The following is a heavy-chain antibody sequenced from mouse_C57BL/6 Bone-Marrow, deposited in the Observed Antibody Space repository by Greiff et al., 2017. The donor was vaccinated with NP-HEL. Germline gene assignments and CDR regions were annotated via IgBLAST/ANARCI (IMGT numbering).Heavy chain of an antibody. CDR1: GYTFTSYW. J-gene: IGHJ2*01. CDR2: IDPSDSYT. V-gene: IGHV1-50*01. D-gene: IGHD1-1*01. CDR3: GREEITTVIAHFDY. Sequence: QVQLQQPGAELVKPGASVKLSCKASGYTFTSYWMQWVKQRPGQGLEWIGEIDPSDSYTNYNQKFKGKATLTVDTSSSTAYMQLSSLTSEDSADYYCGREEITTVIAHFDYGGQGTTLTVTS.